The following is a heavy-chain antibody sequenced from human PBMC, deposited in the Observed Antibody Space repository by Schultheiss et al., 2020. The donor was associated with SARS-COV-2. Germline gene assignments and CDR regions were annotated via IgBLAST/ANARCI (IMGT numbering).Heavy chain of an antibody. J-gene: IGHJ6*02. CDR1: GFTFSSYW. CDR2: IKQDGSET. Sequence: GGSLRLSCAASGFTFSSYWMSWVRQAPGKGLEWVANIKQDGSETYYVDSVKGRFTITRDNAKNALYLQMNSLRAEDTAVYYCGRVKRGMGMDVWGQGTTVTVSS. V-gene: IGHV3-7*01. D-gene: IGHD3-16*01. CDR3: GRVKRGMGMDV.